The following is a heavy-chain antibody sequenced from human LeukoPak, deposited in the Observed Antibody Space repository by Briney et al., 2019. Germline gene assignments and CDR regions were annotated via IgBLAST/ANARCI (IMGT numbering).Heavy chain of an antibody. J-gene: IGHJ6*03. Sequence: TGGSLRLSCVASGFSFSSYDMHWVRQATGKGLEWVSAIGTAGDTYYPGSVKGRFTISRENAKNSLYLQMNSLRAGDTAVYYCARGAVVGATRSGYYYMDVWGKGTTVTISS. D-gene: IGHD1-26*01. V-gene: IGHV3-13*01. CDR3: ARGAVVGATRSGYYYMDV. CDR2: IGTAGDT. CDR1: GFSFSSYD.